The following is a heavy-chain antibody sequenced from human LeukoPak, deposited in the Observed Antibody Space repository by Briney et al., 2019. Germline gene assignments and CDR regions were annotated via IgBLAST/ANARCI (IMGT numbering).Heavy chain of an antibody. CDR3: AGFRVYSSYELAY. D-gene: IGHD5-12*01. Sequence: SETLSPTSAVYGGSFTCKYKSWIHQPPGKGLEWIGEINHSVSTNYNPCLKSGVTISVDTSKNRFSWKLTSVNAADRAVYFLAGFRVYSSYELAYGGRGTLFTVPS. J-gene: IGHJ4*02. V-gene: IGHV4-34*01. CDR1: GGSFTCKY. CDR2: INHSVST.